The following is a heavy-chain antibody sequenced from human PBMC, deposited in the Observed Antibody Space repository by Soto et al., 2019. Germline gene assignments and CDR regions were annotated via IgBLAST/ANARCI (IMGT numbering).Heavy chain of an antibody. CDR1: GYTFTSYG. CDR2: ISAYNGNT. CDR3: ARVPFDCSGGSCSYYYYYGMDV. D-gene: IGHD2-15*01. Sequence: QVQLVQSGAEVKKPGASVKVSCKASGYTFTSYGISWVRQAPGQGLEWMGWISAYNGNTNYAQKLQGRVTMTTDTSTSTAYMELRSLRSDDTAVYYCARVPFDCSGGSCSYYYYYGMDVWGQGTTVTVSS. V-gene: IGHV1-18*01. J-gene: IGHJ6*02.